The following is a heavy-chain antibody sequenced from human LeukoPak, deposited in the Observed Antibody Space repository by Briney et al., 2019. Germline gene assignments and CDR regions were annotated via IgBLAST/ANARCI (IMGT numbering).Heavy chain of an antibody. CDR2: IYHSGST. Sequence: SETLSLTCTVSGYSISRGNHWGWIRQPPGKGLEWIGSIYHSGSTYYNPSLKSRVTISVDKSKNQFSLKLSSVTAADTAVYYCARGLGYDSSGYDEFDYWGQGTLVTVSS. CDR3: ARGLGYDSSGYDEFDY. J-gene: IGHJ4*02. CDR1: GYSISRGNH. D-gene: IGHD3-22*01. V-gene: IGHV4-38-2*02.